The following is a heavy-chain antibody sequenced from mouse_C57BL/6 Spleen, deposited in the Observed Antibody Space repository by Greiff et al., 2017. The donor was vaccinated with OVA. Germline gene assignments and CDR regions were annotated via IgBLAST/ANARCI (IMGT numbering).Heavy chain of an antibody. Sequence: EVMLVESGEGLVKPGGSLKLSCAASGFTFSSYAMSWVRQTPEKRLEWVAYISSGGDYIYYADTVKGRFTISRDNARNTLYLQMSSLESEDTAMDYCTRRRESYDYDEGPWFAYWGQGTLVTVSA. J-gene: IGHJ3*01. D-gene: IGHD2-4*01. CDR1: GFTFSSYA. CDR3: TRRRESYDYDEGPWFAY. CDR2: ISSGGDYI. V-gene: IGHV5S21*01.